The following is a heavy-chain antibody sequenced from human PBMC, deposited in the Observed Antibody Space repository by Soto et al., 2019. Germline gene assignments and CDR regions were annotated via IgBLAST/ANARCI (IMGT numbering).Heavy chain of an antibody. CDR1: GGTFSSYA. D-gene: IGHD5-18*01. CDR3: AGGGYSYGYTYYYNYGIDV. V-gene: IGHV1-69*06. CDR2: IIPIFGTA. J-gene: IGHJ6*02. Sequence: QVQLVQSGAAVKKPGSSVKVSCKASGGTFSSYAISWVRQAPGQGLEWMGGIIPIFGTANYAQKFQGRVTNTAGKSTIRAYRELSSLRYEDTAVYYCAGGGYSYGYTYYYNYGIDVWGQGTTVTVSS.